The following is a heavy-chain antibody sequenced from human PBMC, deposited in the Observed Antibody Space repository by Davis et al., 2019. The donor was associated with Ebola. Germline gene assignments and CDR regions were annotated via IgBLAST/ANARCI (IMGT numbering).Heavy chain of an antibody. CDR2: ISYDGSNE. CDR3: AKGELVITRGYFDY. Sequence: GESLKISCAASGFSFSSFGMHWVRQAPGKGLEWLAVISYDGSNEYYADSVKGRFTISRDNSKNTLSLQMSSLRPEDTAIYYCAKGELVITRGYFDYWGQGILVTVSS. CDR1: GFSFSSFG. D-gene: IGHD3-22*01. V-gene: IGHV3-30*18. J-gene: IGHJ4*02.